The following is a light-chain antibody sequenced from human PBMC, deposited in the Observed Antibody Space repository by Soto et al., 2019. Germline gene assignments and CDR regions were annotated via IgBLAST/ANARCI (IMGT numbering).Light chain of an antibody. V-gene: IGLV4-60*02. CDR1: SGHSSYI. Sequence: QPVLTQSSSASASLGSSVKLICTLSSGHSSYIIAWHQQQPGKAPRYLMKLEGSGNYNKGSGVPDRFSGSSSGADRYLTISNLQFEDEADYYCETWDSNSRVFGGGTKLTVL. J-gene: IGLJ3*02. CDR3: ETWDSNSRV. CDR2: LEGSGNY.